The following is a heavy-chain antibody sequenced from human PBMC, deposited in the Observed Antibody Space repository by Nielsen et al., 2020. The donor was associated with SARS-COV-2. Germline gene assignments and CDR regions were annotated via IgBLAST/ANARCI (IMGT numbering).Heavy chain of an antibody. J-gene: IGHJ3*01. V-gene: IGHV3-23*01. CDR1: EFSFEKSA. CDR2: ISGNGDRT. CDR3: AKGDRYCGGDCYADAFVF. D-gene: IGHD2-21*02. Sequence: GGSLRLSCAVSEFSFEKSAMSWVRQAPGKGLEWVSAISGNGDRTYYADSVKGRFTISRDNSKNTLYLQMNSLRAEDTAVYYCAKGDRYCGGDCYADAFVFWGQGTMVTV.